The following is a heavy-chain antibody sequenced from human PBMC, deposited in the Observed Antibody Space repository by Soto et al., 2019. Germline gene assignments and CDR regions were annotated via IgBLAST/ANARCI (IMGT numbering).Heavy chain of an antibody. D-gene: IGHD3-22*01. J-gene: IGHJ4*02. CDR1: GGSFSGYY. V-gene: IGHV4-34*01. Sequence: QVQLQQWGAGLLKPSETLSLTCAVYGGSFSGYYWSWIRQPPGKGLEWIGEINHSGSTNYIPSLKSRVTLSVDPSKNQFSLKLSSVTAADTAVYDCARGAMIVLVTPFDYWGQGTLVTVSS. CDR3: ARGAMIVLVTPFDY. CDR2: INHSGST.